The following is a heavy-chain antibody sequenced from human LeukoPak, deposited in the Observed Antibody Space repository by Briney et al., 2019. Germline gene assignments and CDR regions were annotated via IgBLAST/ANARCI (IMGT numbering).Heavy chain of an antibody. CDR2: ISSSGGTI. V-gene: IGHV3-48*03. CDR3: ARGYYDSGDYYQAFDS. D-gene: IGHD3-22*01. J-gene: IGHJ4*02. Sequence: GGSLRLSCAASGFTFRSYEMNWVRQTPGKGLEWISYISSSGGTIYYADSVKGRFTVSRDNGKISLYLQMNSLRVEDSAIYYCARGYYDSGDYYQAFDSWGQGILVTVSS. CDR1: GFTFRSYE.